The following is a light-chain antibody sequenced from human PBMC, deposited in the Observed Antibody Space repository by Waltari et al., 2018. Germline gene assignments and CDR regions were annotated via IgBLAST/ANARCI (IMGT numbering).Light chain of an antibody. CDR3: SSYTTSGTYVV. Sequence: QSALTQPASVSGSPGRSITISCTGTSSDIGAYNFVSWYQLHPGKAPILLIFDVNPRPLGVSDRFSGSQSGNTASLSISGLQAEDEGDYHCSSYTTSGTYVVFGGGTRLSVL. J-gene: IGLJ2*01. CDR1: SSDIGAYNF. V-gene: IGLV2-14*01. CDR2: DVN.